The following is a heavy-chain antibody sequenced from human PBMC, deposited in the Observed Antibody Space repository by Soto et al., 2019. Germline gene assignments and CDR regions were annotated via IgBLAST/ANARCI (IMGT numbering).Heavy chain of an antibody. Sequence: ASVKFSCKASGYTFTGYYMHWVRQAPGQGLEWMGWINPNSGGTNYAQKFQGRVTTTRDTSISTAYMELSRLRSDDTAVYYCARDGPHGYYDFWSGYFDYWGQGTLVTVSS. J-gene: IGHJ4*02. CDR2: INPNSGGT. V-gene: IGHV1-2*02. CDR3: ARDGPHGYYDFWSGYFDY. D-gene: IGHD3-3*01. CDR1: GYTFTGYY.